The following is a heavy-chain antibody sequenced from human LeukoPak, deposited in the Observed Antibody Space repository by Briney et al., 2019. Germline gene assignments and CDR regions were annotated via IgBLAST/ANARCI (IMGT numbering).Heavy chain of an antibody. D-gene: IGHD3-10*01. J-gene: IGHJ5*02. CDR1: GGSISSSSYY. V-gene: IGHV4-39*01. CDR3: ARLWENYYGSGRENWFDP. Sequence: SETLSLTCTVSGGSISSSSYYWGWIRQPPGKGLEWIGSIYYSGSTYYNPSLKSRVTISVDTSKNQFSLKLSSVTAADTAVYYCARLWENYYGSGRENWFDPWGQGTLVTVSS. CDR2: IYYSGST.